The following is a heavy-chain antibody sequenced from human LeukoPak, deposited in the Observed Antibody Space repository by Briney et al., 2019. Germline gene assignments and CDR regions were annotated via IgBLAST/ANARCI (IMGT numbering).Heavy chain of an antibody. V-gene: IGHV4-39*01. CDR2: IYYSGST. D-gene: IGHD2-21*01. J-gene: IGHJ4*02. CDR3: ARSGFGGGVYFDY. CDR1: GGSISSSSYY. Sequence: PSETLSLTCTVSGGSISSSSYYWGWIRQPPGKGLEWIGSIYYSGSTYYNPSLKSRVTISVDTSKNQFSLKLSSVTAADTAIYYCARSGFGGGVYFDYWGQGTLVTDSS.